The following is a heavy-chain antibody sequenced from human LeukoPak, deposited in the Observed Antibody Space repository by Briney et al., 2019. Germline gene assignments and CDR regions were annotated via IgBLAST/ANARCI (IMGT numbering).Heavy chain of an antibody. CDR1: GYTFTSYD. CDR2: MNPNSGNT. D-gene: IGHD3-16*01. J-gene: IGHJ4*02. Sequence: VGSVKVSCKASGYTFTSYDINWVRQATGQGLEWMGRMNPNSGNTGYAQKFQGRVTITRNTSISTACMELSSLRSEDTAVYYCAMGAADGPFDYWGQGTLVTVSS. V-gene: IGHV1-8*03. CDR3: AMGAADGPFDY.